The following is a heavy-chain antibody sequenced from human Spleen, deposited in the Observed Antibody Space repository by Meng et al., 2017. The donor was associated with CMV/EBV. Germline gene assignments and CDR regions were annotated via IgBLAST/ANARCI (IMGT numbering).Heavy chain of an antibody. CDR3: ATKSFTTHWDWFDP. D-gene: IGHD2-15*01. J-gene: IGHJ5*02. Sequence: SVKVSCKASGGTFSSYAISWVRQAPGQGLEWMGGIIPIFGTANYAQKFQGRVTITTDESTSTVYMELSSLRSEDTAVYYCATKSFTTHWDWFDPWGQGTLVTVSS. CDR2: IIPIFGTA. V-gene: IGHV1-69*05. CDR1: GGTFSSYA.